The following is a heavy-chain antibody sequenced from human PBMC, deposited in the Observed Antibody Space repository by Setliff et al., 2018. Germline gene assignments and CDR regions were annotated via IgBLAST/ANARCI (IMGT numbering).Heavy chain of an antibody. CDR3: ARSSGPRVVLAADFDY. D-gene: IGHD3-9*01. Sequence: ASVKVSCKTSGYNFITTGISWVRQAPGQGPEWVGCISPFNGNTNYAQKFQDRVTMTTNTSTATVYMELKNLRSDDTAVYYCARSSGPRVVLAADFDYWGQGTLVTV. CDR1: GYNFITTG. J-gene: IGHJ4*02. CDR2: ISPFNGNT. V-gene: IGHV1-18*01.